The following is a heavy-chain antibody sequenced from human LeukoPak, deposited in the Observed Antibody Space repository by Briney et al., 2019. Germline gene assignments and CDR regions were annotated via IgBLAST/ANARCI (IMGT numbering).Heavy chain of an antibody. V-gene: IGHV1-2*04. Sequence: ASVKVSCKASGYTFTSYYMHWVRQAPGQGLEWMGWINPNSGGTNYAQKFQGWVTMTRDTSISTAYMELSRLRSDDTAVYYCARGYYDILTGYYSPGDYWGQGTLVTVSS. CDR3: ARGYYDILTGYYSPGDY. CDR1: GYTFTSYY. CDR2: INPNSGGT. D-gene: IGHD3-9*01. J-gene: IGHJ4*02.